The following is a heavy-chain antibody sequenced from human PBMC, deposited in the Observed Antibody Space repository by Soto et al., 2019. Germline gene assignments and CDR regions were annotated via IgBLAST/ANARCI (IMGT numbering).Heavy chain of an antibody. V-gene: IGHV3-74*01. CDR2: INSDGSTT. J-gene: IGHJ4*02. D-gene: IGHD6-25*01. CDR1: GFLFSSYW. Sequence: EVPLVESGGGLVQPGGSLRLSCAASGFLFSSYWMHWVRQAPGRGLVWVSRINSDGSTTDYADSVKGRFTISRDNAKNTLFLQMNSLRAEDTAVYFCARGGPFDYWGQGTLVTVSS. CDR3: ARGGPFDY.